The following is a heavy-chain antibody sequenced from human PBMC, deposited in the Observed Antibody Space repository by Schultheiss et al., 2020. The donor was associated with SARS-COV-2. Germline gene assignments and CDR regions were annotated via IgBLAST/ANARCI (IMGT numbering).Heavy chain of an antibody. CDR3: AKGSGEGSPGDPSFDY. V-gene: IGHV3-30*18. CDR2: ISYDGSNK. CDR1: GFTVSSNY. J-gene: IGHJ4*02. Sequence: GGSLRLSCAASGFTVSSNYMSWVRQAPGKGLEWVAVISYDGSNKYYADSVKGRFTISRDNSKNTLYLQMNSLRAEDTAVYYCAKGSGEGSPGDPSFDYWGQGTLVTVSS. D-gene: IGHD3-10*01.